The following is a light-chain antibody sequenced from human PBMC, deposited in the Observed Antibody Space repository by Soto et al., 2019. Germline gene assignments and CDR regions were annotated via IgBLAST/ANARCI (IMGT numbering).Light chain of an antibody. CDR2: GAS. CDR3: RQYGSSPYT. J-gene: IGKJ2*01. CDR1: QSVSSSY. Sequence: EIVLTQSPGTLSLSPGERATLSCRASQSVSSSYLAWYQQKPGQAPRPLIYGASSRATGIPDRFSGSGSGTDFTLTISRLEPEDFAVYYCRQYGSSPYTFGQGTKLAIK. V-gene: IGKV3-20*01.